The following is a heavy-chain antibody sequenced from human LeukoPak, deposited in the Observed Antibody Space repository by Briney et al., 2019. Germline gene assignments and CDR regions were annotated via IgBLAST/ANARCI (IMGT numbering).Heavy chain of an antibody. J-gene: IGHJ4*02. Sequence: SETLSLTCTVSGGSITGKNDYWGWIRQTPGKGLEWIGTVFHTEITHYNPSLKSRISMAVDTSKNQFSLNLNSVTAADTALYYCARHGILTDHSVRFWGQGILVTVSA. CDR1: GGSITGKNDY. CDR3: ARHGILTDHSVRF. D-gene: IGHD3-9*01. CDR2: VFHTEIT. V-gene: IGHV4-39*01.